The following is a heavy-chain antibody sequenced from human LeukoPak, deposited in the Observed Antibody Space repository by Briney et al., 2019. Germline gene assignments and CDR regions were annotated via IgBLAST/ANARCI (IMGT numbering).Heavy chain of an antibody. V-gene: IGHV4-34*01. CDR1: GGSFSGYY. CDR3: ARRRYDYVWGSYRYQYFDY. J-gene: IGHJ4*02. Sequence: SETLSLTCAVYGGSFSGYYWSWIRQPPGKGLEWIGEINHSGSTNYNPSLKSRVTISVDTSKNQFSLKRSSVTAADTAVYYCARRRYDYVWGSYRYQYFDYWGQGTLVTVSS. D-gene: IGHD3-16*02. CDR2: INHSGST.